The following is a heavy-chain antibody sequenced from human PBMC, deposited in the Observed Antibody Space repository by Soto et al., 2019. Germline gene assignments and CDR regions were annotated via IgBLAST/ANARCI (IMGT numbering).Heavy chain of an antibody. V-gene: IGHV2-5*02. CDR2: IYWDDDK. J-gene: IGHJ4*02. CDR3: AHRAVLCSGGTCYSHPFDF. CDR1: GFSLTTTGVG. D-gene: IGHD2-15*01. Sequence: QITLKESGPTLVKPTQTLTLTCTFSGFSLTTTGVGVGWIRQPPGKALEWLAIIYWDDDKRYSPSLKSRLTITKDTSTNQVVLTMTNMDPVDTATYFCAHRAVLCSGGTCYSHPFDFWGQATLVTVSS.